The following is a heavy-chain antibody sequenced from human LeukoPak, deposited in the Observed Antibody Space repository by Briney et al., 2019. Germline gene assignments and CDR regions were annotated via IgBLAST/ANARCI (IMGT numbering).Heavy chain of an antibody. Sequence: GGSLRLSCAASGFTFSSYAMSWVRQAPGQGLEWMGGIIPIFGTANYAQKFQGRVTITADESASTAYMELSSLRSEDTAVYYCAVQVEMAIDYWGQGTLVTVSS. CDR2: IIPIFGTA. CDR1: GFTFSSYA. D-gene: IGHD5-24*01. J-gene: IGHJ4*02. CDR3: AVQVEMAIDY. V-gene: IGHV1-69*01.